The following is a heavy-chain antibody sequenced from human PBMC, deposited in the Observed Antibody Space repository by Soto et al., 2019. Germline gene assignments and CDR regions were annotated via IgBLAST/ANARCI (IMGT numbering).Heavy chain of an antibody. CDR3: ARGSADGDHLPRNYFEI. CDR1: GYTLTRYA. J-gene: IGHJ4*02. Sequence: QVLLVQSGAEVKKPGASVKVSCKASGYTLTRYAVHWVRQAPGQRLEWMGWITAANGDRRYSQKFQGRVTITRDTSASTVYMEVTSLTSEDTAVYYCARGSADGDHLPRNYFEIWGQGTLVTVSS. D-gene: IGHD4-17*01. CDR2: ITAANGDR. V-gene: IGHV1-3*01.